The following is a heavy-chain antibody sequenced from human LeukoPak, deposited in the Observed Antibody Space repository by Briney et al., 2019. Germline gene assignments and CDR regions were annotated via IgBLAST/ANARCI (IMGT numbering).Heavy chain of an antibody. CDR1: GFTFSDYW. J-gene: IGHJ4*02. CDR2: IIKDGSDK. Sequence: GGSLRLSCEGSGFTFSDYWMGWVRQAPGKGLEWVANIIKDGSDKYYVDSVKGRFSISRDNAKNSVYLQMSGLRVEDTAVYYCTRELWPADYWGQGVLVTASS. V-gene: IGHV3-7*01. CDR3: TRELWPADY. D-gene: IGHD3-16*01.